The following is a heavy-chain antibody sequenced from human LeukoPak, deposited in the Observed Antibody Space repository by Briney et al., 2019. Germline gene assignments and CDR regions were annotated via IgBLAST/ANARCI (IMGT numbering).Heavy chain of an antibody. V-gene: IGHV3-21*01. CDR2: IGSSGSHI. Sequence: GGSLRLSCVASGFSFSTYSMNWVRQAPGKGLEWGSIIGSSGSHIYYVDSMKGRFTISRDNAKNSLFLQMNSLRAEDTAVYYCARVGSGATREDAFDSWGEGTMVTVSS. CDR1: GFSFSTYS. D-gene: IGHD1-26*01. J-gene: IGHJ3*02. CDR3: ARVGSGATREDAFDS.